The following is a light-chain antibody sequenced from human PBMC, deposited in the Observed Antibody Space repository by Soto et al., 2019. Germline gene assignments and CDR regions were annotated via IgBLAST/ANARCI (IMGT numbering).Light chain of an antibody. CDR2: KAS. V-gene: IGKV1-5*03. CDR1: QSISNW. Sequence: DIQMTLSPSTLSASVGDRVSITCRASQSISNWLAWYQQKPGKAPKLLIYKASSLESGVPSRFSGSGSGTEFTLTISSLRPDDFATYYCQQYHSWVTFGQGTRLEIK. CDR3: QQYHSWVT. J-gene: IGKJ5*01.